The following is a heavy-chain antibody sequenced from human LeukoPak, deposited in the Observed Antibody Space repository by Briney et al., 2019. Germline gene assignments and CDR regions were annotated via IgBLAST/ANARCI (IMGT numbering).Heavy chain of an antibody. CDR1: GGTFSSYA. CDR3: ARELGYYMDV. D-gene: IGHD3-16*01. CDR2: IIPIFGTA. J-gene: IGHJ6*03. V-gene: IGHV1-69*05. Sequence: ASVKVSCKASGGTFSSYAISWVRQAPGQGLEWMGRIIPIFGTANYAQKFQGRVTITTDESTGTAYMELSSLRSEDTAVYYCARELGYYMDVWGKGTTVTVSS.